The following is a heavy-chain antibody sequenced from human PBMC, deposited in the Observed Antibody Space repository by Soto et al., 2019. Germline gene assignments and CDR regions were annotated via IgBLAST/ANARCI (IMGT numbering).Heavy chain of an antibody. J-gene: IGHJ6*02. Sequence: ASVKVSCKASGYNFSTYALLWVRQAPGQGLEWMGWISPYNGTTKYAEKFQGEMTMTTDTATSTAYMDLRSLRSDDTAVYYCARDGERDTGLNFYYYLHGMDAWGQGTRVTVSS. D-gene: IGHD1-1*01. V-gene: IGHV1-18*01. CDR3: ARDGERDTGLNFYYYLHGMDA. CDR1: GYNFSTYA. CDR2: ISPYNGTT.